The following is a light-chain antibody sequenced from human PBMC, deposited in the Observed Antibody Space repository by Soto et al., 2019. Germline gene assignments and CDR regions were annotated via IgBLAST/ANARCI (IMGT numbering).Light chain of an antibody. V-gene: IGLV1-40*01. CDR1: SSNIGARYE. CDR3: QSYDSSLSSVV. Sequence: QSVLTQPPSVSGAPGRTVTISCTGSSSNIGARYEVHWYQQVPGTAPKLLFYEDFRRPSGVPDRFSGSKSGASASLAITGLQSEDEADYYCQSYDSSLSSVVFGGGTKLTVL. J-gene: IGLJ3*02. CDR2: EDF.